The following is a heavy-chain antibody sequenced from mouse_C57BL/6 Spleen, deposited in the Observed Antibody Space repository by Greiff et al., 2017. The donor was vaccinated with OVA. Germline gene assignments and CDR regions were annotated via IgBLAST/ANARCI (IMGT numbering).Heavy chain of an antibody. J-gene: IGHJ4*01. Sequence: EVKLVESGGGLVKPGGSLKLSCAASGFTFSSYAMSWVRQTPEKRLEWVATISDGGSYTYYPDNVKGRFTISRDNAKNNLYLQMSHLKSEAAAMYYCARRYSNYGGAMDYWGQATSVTVSS. CDR1: GFTFSSYA. CDR2: ISDGGSYT. D-gene: IGHD2-5*01. V-gene: IGHV5-4*03. CDR3: ARRYSNYGGAMDY.